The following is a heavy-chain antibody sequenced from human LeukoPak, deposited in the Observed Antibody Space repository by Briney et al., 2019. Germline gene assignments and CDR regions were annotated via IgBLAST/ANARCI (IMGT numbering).Heavy chain of an antibody. Sequence: GGSLRLSCAASGFTFSSYSMNWVRQAPGKGLEWVSSISSSSSYIYYADSVKGRFTISRDNSKNTLYLQMNSLRAEDTAVYYCAKDRRGYCSSTSCGPFDPWGQGTLVTVSS. CDR3: AKDRRGYCSSTSCGPFDP. J-gene: IGHJ5*02. V-gene: IGHV3-21*01. CDR2: ISSSSSYI. CDR1: GFTFSSYS. D-gene: IGHD2-2*01.